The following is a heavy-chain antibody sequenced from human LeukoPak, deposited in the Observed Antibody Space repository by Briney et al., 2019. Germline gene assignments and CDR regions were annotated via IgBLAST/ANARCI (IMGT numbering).Heavy chain of an antibody. Sequence: ASVKVSCKASGYIFTNYGISWVRQAPGQGLEWMGWISAYNGYTNYAQKFQDRVTMTTDTSTSTAYVELRSLRSDDTAVYYCARAEYSGHDSEGGGYWGQGTLVTVSS. CDR1: GYIFTNYG. CDR3: ARAEYSGHDSEGGGY. V-gene: IGHV1-18*01. CDR2: ISAYNGYT. D-gene: IGHD5-12*01. J-gene: IGHJ4*02.